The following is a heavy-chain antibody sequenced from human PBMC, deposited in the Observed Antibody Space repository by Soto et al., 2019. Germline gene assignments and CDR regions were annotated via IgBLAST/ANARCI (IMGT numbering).Heavy chain of an antibody. CDR1: GYSFTSYW. Sequence: GESLKISCKGSGYSFTSYWIGWVRQMPGKGLEWMGIIYPGDSDTRYSPSFQGQVTISADKFISTAYLQWSSLKASDTAMYYCARHDDYSSYYYGMDVWGQGTTVTVSS. CDR3: ARHDDYSSYYYGMDV. J-gene: IGHJ6*02. CDR2: IYPGDSDT. V-gene: IGHV5-51*01. D-gene: IGHD4-4*01.